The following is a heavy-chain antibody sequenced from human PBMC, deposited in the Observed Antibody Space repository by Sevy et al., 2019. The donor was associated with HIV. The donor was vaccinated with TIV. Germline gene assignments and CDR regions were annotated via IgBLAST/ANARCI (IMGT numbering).Heavy chain of an antibody. CDR2: MNPNSGNT. Sequence: ASVKVSCKASGYTFSNSDINWVRQATGQGLEWLGWMNPNSGNTVYAQKFQGRVTITRDTSISTAYMELSSLRSEDSAVYYCARAEYYYGMDVWGQGTKVTVSS. V-gene: IGHV1-8*03. CDR1: GYTFSNSD. J-gene: IGHJ6*02. CDR3: ARAEYYYGMDV.